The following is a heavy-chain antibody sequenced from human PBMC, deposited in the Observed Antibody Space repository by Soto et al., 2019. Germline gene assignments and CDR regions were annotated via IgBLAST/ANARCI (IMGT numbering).Heavy chain of an antibody. Sequence: GESLKISCKCSGYSFTSYWIGWVRQMPGKGLEWMGIVYPGDSDTRYSPSFQGQVTISADKSISTAYLQWSSLKASDTAVYYCAREETAWPLAYGLDVWGQGTTVTVSS. CDR3: AREETAWPLAYGLDV. V-gene: IGHV5-51*01. D-gene: IGHD2-21*02. J-gene: IGHJ6*02. CDR1: GYSFTSYW. CDR2: VYPGDSDT.